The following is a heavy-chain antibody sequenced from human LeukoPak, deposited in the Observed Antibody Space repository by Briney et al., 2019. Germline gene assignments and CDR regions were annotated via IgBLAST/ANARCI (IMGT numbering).Heavy chain of an antibody. V-gene: IGHV4-34*01. D-gene: IGHD4-17*01. CDR2: INHSGST. CDR1: GGSFSGYY. J-gene: IGHJ4*02. Sequence: SETLSLTCAVYGGSFSGYYWSWIRQPPGKGLEWIGEINHSGSTNYSPSLKSRVTISVDTSKNQFSLKLSSVTAADTAVYYCASAGATVTTYYWGQGTLVTVSS. CDR3: ASAGATVTTYY.